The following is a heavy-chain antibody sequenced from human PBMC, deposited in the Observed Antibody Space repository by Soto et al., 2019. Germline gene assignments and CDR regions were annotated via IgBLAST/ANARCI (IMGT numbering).Heavy chain of an antibody. Sequence: ASVKVSFKASGFTFTSSAVQWVRQARGQRLEWIGWIGVGSGNRHYAQKFKERVTITRDMSTNTDYMELSSLRSEETAVYYCAALGVHFDHWARGTLVPVSS. CDR1: GFTFTSSA. V-gene: IGHV1-58*01. CDR2: IGVGSGNR. CDR3: AALGVHFDH. J-gene: IGHJ4*02. D-gene: IGHD2-8*01.